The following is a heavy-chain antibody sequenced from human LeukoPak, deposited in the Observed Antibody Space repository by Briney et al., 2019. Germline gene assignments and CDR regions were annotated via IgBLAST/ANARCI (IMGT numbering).Heavy chain of an antibody. V-gene: IGHV3-64*01. CDR2: ISSNGGST. CDR3: ARAEGSYNWFDP. Sequence: PGGSLRLSCAASGFTFSSYAMHWVRQAPGKGLEYVSAISSNGGSTYYANSVKGRFTISRDNSKNTLYLQMGSLRAEDMAVYYCARAEGSYNWFDPWGQGTLVTVSS. J-gene: IGHJ5*02. CDR1: GFTFSSYA.